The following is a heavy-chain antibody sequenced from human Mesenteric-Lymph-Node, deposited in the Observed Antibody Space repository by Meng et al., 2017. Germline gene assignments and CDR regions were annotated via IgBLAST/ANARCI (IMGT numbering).Heavy chain of an antibody. Sequence: QLRESGPGLVNPSETLSLPCAVPGGSISSINWWPWVRQPPGKGLEWIGEIYHSGSTNYNPSLKSRVTISVDKSKNQFSLKLTSVTAADTAVYFCARTNYGDYNWFDPWGQGTLVTVSS. V-gene: IGHV4-4*02. CDR3: ARTNYGDYNWFDP. CDR2: IYHSGST. D-gene: IGHD4-17*01. CDR1: GGSISSINW. J-gene: IGHJ5*02.